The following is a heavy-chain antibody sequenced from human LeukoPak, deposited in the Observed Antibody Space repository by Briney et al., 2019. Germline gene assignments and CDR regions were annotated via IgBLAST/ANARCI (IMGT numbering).Heavy chain of an antibody. CDR1: GGSISSYY. Sequence: SETLSLTCTVSGGSISSYYWSWIRQPPGKGLEWIGYIYYSGSTNYNPSLKSRVTISVDTSKNQFSLKLSSVTAADTAVYYCARVFVYYDFWSGYSRTNWFDPWGQGTLVTVSS. CDR3: ARVFVYYDFWSGYSRTNWFDP. J-gene: IGHJ5*02. CDR2: IYYSGST. V-gene: IGHV4-59*01. D-gene: IGHD3-3*01.